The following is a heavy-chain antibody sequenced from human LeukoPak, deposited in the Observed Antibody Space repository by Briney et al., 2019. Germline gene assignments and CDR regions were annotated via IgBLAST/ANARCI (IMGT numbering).Heavy chain of an antibody. V-gene: IGHV5-10-1*01. J-gene: IGHJ4*02. CDR2: IDPSDSYT. Sequence: GESLRISCKGSGYSFTSYWISWVRQMPGKGLEWTGRIDPSDSYTNYSPSFQGHVTISADKSISTAYLQWSSLKASDTAMYYCARLPGEYYYGSGSSSDYWGQGTLVTVSS. CDR3: ARLPGEYYYGSGSSSDY. CDR1: GYSFTSYW. D-gene: IGHD3-10*01.